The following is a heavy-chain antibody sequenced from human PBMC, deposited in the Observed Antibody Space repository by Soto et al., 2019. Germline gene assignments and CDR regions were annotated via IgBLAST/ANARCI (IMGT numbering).Heavy chain of an antibody. V-gene: IGHV3-30*18. CDR1: GFTFSSYG. D-gene: IGHD1-26*01. Sequence: GGSLRLSCAASGFTFSSYGMHWVRQAPGKGLEWVAVISYDGSNKYYADSVKGRFTISRDNSKNTLYLQMNSLRAEDTAVYYCAKDGGGSLRRAFDIWGQGTMVTVSS. CDR3: AKDGGGSLRRAFDI. J-gene: IGHJ3*02. CDR2: ISYDGSNK.